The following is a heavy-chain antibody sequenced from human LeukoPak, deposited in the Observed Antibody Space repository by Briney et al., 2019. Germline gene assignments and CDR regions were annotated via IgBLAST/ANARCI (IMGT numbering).Heavy chain of an antibody. J-gene: IGHJ5*02. CDR3: ARGNSGSYSQDWFDP. D-gene: IGHD1-26*01. CDR1: GFTFDDYA. Sequence: PGRSLRLSCAASGFTFDDYAMHWVRQAPGKGLEGVSGISWNSGTIRYADSVKGRFTISRDNAKNSLYLQMNSLRDDDMALYYCARGNSGSYSQDWFDPWGQGTLVTVSS. CDR2: ISWNSGTI. V-gene: IGHV3-9*03.